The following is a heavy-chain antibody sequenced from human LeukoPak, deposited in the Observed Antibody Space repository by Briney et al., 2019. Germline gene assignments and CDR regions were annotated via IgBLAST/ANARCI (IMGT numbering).Heavy chain of an antibody. D-gene: IGHD6-19*01. CDR1: GGSISSSSYY. V-gene: IGHV4-39*07. CDR3: AREQWLVPYFDY. J-gene: IGHJ4*02. Sequence: SETLSLTCTVSGGSISSSSYYWGWIRQPPGKGLEWIGSIYYSGSTYYNPSLKSRVTISVDTSKNQFSLKLSSVTAADTAVYYCAREQWLVPYFDYWGQGTLVTVSS. CDR2: IYYSGST.